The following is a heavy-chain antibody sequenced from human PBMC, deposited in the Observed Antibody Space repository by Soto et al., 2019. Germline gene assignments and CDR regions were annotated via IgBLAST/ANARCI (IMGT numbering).Heavy chain of an antibody. CDR1: GYTFTSYY. V-gene: IGHV1-46*01. J-gene: IGHJ4*02. CDR3: ARDKYYYDSSGGPLDY. Sequence: ASVKVSCKASGYTFTSYYMHWVRQAPGQGLEWMGIINPSGGSTSYAQKFQGRVTMTRDTSTSTVYMELSSLRSEDTAVYYCARDKYYYDSSGGPLDYWGQGTLVTVSS. D-gene: IGHD3-22*01. CDR2: INPSGGST.